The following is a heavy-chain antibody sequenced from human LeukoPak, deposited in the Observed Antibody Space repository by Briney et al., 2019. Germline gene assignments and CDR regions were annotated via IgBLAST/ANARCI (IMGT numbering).Heavy chain of an antibody. CDR3: ATVGYCSSTSCYSGDY. V-gene: IGHV3-30*02. D-gene: IGHD2-2*01. J-gene: IGHJ4*02. Sequence: GGSLRLSCAASGFTFSSYGMHWVRQAPGKGLEWVAFIRYDGSNKYYADSVKGRFTISRDNSKNTLYLQMNSLRAEDTAVYYCATVGYCSSTSCYSGDYWGQGTLVTVSS. CDR2: IRYDGSNK. CDR1: GFTFSSYG.